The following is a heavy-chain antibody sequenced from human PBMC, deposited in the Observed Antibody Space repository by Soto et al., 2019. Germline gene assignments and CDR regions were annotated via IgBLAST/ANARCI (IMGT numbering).Heavy chain of an antibody. V-gene: IGHV3-21*01. Sequence: GGSLRLSCAASGFTFSIYSMNWVRQAPGKGLEWVSSISSSSSYIYYADSVKGRFTISRDNAKNSLYLQMNSLRAEDTAVYYCARHIYWSTTNCYRIYYGMDVWGQGTTVTVSS. D-gene: IGHD2-2*02. J-gene: IGHJ6*02. CDR1: GFTFSIYS. CDR2: ISSSSSYI. CDR3: ARHIYWSTTNCYRIYYGMDV.